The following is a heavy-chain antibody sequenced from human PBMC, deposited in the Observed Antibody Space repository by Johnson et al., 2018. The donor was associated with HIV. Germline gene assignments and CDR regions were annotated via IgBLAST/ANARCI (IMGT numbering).Heavy chain of an antibody. CDR3: AKDRRGKQQLVTGNDAFDI. J-gene: IGHJ3*02. V-gene: IGHV3-9*01. CDR2: ISWNSGSI. D-gene: IGHD6-13*01. CDR1: GFTFDDYA. Sequence: VQLVESGGGLVQPGRSLRLSCAASGFTFDDYAMHWVRQAPGKGLEWVSGISWNSGSIGYADSVKGRFTISRDNAKNSLYLQMNSLRAEDTAVYYCAKDRRGKQQLVTGNDAFDIWGQGTMVTVSS.